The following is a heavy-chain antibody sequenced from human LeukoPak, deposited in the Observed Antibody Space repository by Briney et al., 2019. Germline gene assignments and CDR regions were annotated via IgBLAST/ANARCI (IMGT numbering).Heavy chain of an antibody. V-gene: IGHV3-48*03. CDR1: GFTFSSYE. J-gene: IGHJ4*02. CDR3: ARGLITMVRGVSY. D-gene: IGHD3-10*01. CDR2: ISSSGSTI. Sequence: GGSLRLSCAASGFTFSSYEMNWVRQAPGKGLEWVSYISSSGSTIYYADSVKGRFTISRDNAKNSLYLQMNSLRAEDTAVYYCARGLITMVRGVSYWGRGTLATVSS.